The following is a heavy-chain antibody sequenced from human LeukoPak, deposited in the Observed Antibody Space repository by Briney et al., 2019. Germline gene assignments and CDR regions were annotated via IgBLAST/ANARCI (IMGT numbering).Heavy chain of an antibody. D-gene: IGHD2-15*01. CDR2: ISAYNGNT. V-gene: IGHV1-18*04. CDR1: GYSFTNYY. CDR3: ARDPTTRSYYYYYMDV. J-gene: IGHJ6*03. Sequence: GASVKVSCKASGYSFTNYYLHWVRQAPGQGLEWMGWISAYNGNTNYAQKLQGRVTMTTDTSTSTAYMELRSLRSDDTAVYYCARDPTTRSYYYYYMDVWGKGTTVTVSS.